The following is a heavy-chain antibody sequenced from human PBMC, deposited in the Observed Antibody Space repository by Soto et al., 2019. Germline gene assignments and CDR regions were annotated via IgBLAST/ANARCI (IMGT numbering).Heavy chain of an antibody. D-gene: IGHD3-22*01. Sequence: QITLKESGPTLVKPTQTLTLTCTFSGFSLETSGMGMSWIRQPPGKALEWLALIYWDDDKRYSPSLKNRLTITKATSKNQVVLTLTNVDPVDTATYYCAHSLYHYDNSGHSTYWYFDLWGRGTLVTVSS. J-gene: IGHJ2*01. V-gene: IGHV2-5*02. CDR3: AHSLYHYDNSGHSTYWYFDL. CDR2: IYWDDDK. CDR1: GFSLETSGMG.